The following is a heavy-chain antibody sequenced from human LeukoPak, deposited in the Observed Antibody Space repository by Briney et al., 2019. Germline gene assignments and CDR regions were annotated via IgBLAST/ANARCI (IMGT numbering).Heavy chain of an antibody. Sequence: GASVKVSCKASGGTFSSYAISWVRQAPGQGLEWMGRIIPILGIANYAQKFQGRVTITADKSTSTAYMELSSLRSEDTAVYYCAKVLVLVSANRYYFDYWGQGTLVTVSS. CDR2: IIPILGIA. J-gene: IGHJ4*02. CDR3: AKVLVLVSANRYYFDY. V-gene: IGHV1-69*04. CDR1: GGTFSSYA. D-gene: IGHD2-15*01.